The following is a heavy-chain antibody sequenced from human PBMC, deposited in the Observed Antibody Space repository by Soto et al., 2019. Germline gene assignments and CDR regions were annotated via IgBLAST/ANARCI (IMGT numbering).Heavy chain of an antibody. Sequence: SETLSLTCIVSGGSISCHYWIWIRLPAGRRLQWVGRIYSSGTTNYNPSLKSRVRMSVDTDRNSFSLRLDSVTAADTAVYYCARNFDIAATGTAFDSWGRGVLVTVSS. J-gene: IGHJ4*02. D-gene: IGHD6-13*01. V-gene: IGHV4-4*07. CDR3: ARNFDIAATGTAFDS. CDR2: IYSSGTT. CDR1: GGSISCHY.